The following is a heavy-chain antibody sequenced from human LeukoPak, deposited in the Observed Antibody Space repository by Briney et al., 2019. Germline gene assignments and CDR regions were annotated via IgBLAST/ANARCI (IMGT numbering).Heavy chain of an antibody. V-gene: IGHV3-23*01. J-gene: IGHJ6*02. Sequence: GGSLRLSCAASGFTFSSYAMSWVRQAPGKGLEWVSAISGSGGSTYYADSVKGRFTISRDNSKNTLYLQMNSLRAEDTAVYYCAKDSFGSSGWPHQDVWGQGTTVTVSS. CDR1: GFTFSSYA. CDR2: ISGSGGST. CDR3: AKDSFGSSGWPHQDV. D-gene: IGHD6-19*01.